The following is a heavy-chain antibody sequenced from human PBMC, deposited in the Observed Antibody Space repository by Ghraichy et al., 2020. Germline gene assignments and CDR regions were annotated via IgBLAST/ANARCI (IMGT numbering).Heavy chain of an antibody. J-gene: IGHJ2*01. V-gene: IGHV4-59*01. Sequence: SETLSLTCTVSGGSISSYYWRWIRQPPGKGLEWIGYIYYSGSTNSNPSLKSRVTISVDTSKNQFSLKLSSVTAADTAVYYCASQGGSTTVTAYWYFDLWGRGTLVTVSS. D-gene: IGHD4-17*01. CDR1: GGSISSYY. CDR3: ASQGGSTTVTAYWYFDL. CDR2: IYYSGST.